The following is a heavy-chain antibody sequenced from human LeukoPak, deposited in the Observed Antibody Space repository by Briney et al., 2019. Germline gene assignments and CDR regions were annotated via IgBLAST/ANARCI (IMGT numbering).Heavy chain of an antibody. CDR1: GFTFSRST. CDR3: ARSPGNYNFWSESGPYYFDY. J-gene: IGHJ4*02. CDR2: ICPTSDNI. Sequence: GGSLRLSCAASGFTFSRSTMTWVRQAPGKGLEWVSYICPTSDNIFYADSVKGRFTISRDSAKNSLYLQMSNLRAEDTAVYYCARSPGNYNFWSESGPYYFDYWGQGTLVTVSS. V-gene: IGHV3-48*04. D-gene: IGHD3-3*01.